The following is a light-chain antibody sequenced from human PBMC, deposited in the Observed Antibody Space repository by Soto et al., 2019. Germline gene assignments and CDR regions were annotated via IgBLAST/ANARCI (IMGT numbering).Light chain of an antibody. Sequence: QSVLTQPPSASGTPGQRVTISCSGSNSNIGTNTVNWYQHLPGSAPKLLIYSNNQRPSGVPDRFSGSKSGTSASLAISGLQPDDEADYYCEAWDGSLNVVLLGGGTKLTVL. V-gene: IGLV1-44*01. CDR3: EAWDGSLNVVL. CDR2: SNN. J-gene: IGLJ2*01. CDR1: NSNIGTNT.